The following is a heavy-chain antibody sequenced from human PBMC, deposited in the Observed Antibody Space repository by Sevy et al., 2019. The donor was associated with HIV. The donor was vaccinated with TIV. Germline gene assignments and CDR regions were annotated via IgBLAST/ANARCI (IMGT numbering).Heavy chain of an antibody. V-gene: IGHV3-7*03. CDR3: ARDCSSTSCLWGLDV. Sequence: GGSLRLSCAVSGFTFSTYWMSWVRRAPGKGLEWVANLKKDGSEKDYVDSVKGRFTISRDNAKNSLYLQMNSLRVEDTALYYCARDCSSTSCLWGLDVWGQGTSVTVSS. CDR1: GFTFSTYW. J-gene: IGHJ6*02. CDR2: LKKDGSEK. D-gene: IGHD2-2*01.